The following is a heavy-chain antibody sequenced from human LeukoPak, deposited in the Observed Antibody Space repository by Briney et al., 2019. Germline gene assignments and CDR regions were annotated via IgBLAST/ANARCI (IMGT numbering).Heavy chain of an antibody. V-gene: IGHV4-59*12. CDR2: IYYSGST. Sequence: SETLSLTCTVSGGSISSYYWSWIRQPPGKGLEWIGYIYYSGSTNYNPSLKSRVTVSLDTSKNQFSLKLSSVTAADTAVYYCARAVLVVPAANAFDIWGQGTMVTVSS. D-gene: IGHD2-2*01. J-gene: IGHJ3*02. CDR3: ARAVLVVPAANAFDI. CDR1: GGSISSYY.